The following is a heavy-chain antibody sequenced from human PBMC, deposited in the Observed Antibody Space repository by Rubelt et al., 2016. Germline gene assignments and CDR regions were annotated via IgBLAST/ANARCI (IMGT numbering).Heavy chain of an antibody. V-gene: IGHV4-34*11. Sequence: QVQLQQWGAGLLKPSETLSLTCVVSGGSFSAYYWSWIRQPPGKGLEWIGYIYYSGSTNYNPSLKRRVTISVDTSKNQFSLKVSPVTAADTAMYYCARREVSSGWYDYWGQGTLVTVSS. D-gene: IGHD6-19*01. J-gene: IGHJ4*02. CDR3: ARREVSSGWYDY. CDR2: IYYSGST. CDR1: GGSFSAYY.